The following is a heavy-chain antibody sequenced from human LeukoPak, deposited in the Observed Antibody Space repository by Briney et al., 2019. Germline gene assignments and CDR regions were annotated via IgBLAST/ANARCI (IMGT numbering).Heavy chain of an antibody. D-gene: IGHD6-13*01. CDR1: GFTFSDYY. CDR3: ARERSSSWYTQQADYYYYGMDV. V-gene: IGHV3-11*01. CDR2: ISSSCSTI. J-gene: IGHJ6*02. Sequence: GGSLRLSCAASGFTFSDYYMSWIRQAPRKGLEWVSYISSSCSTIYYADPVKGRFTISRDNAKNSLYLQMNSLRAEDTAVYYCARERSSSWYTQQADYYYYGMDVWGQGTTVTVSS.